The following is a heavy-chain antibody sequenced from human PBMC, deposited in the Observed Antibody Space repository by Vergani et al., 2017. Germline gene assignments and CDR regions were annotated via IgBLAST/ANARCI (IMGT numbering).Heavy chain of an antibody. CDR1: GYTFTSYD. Sequence: QVQLVQSGAEVKKPGASVKVSCKASGYTFTSYDINWVRQATGQGLEWMGWMNPNSGNTGYAQKFQGRVTMTRNTSISTAYMELSSLRSEDTAVYYCAKDGLRIMVRGVIPDYWGQGTLVTVSS. D-gene: IGHD3-10*01. CDR3: AKDGLRIMVRGVIPDY. J-gene: IGHJ4*02. V-gene: IGHV1-8*01. CDR2: MNPNSGNT.